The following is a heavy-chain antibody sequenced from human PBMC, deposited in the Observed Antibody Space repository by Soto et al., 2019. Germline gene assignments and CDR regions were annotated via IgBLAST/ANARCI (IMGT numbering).Heavy chain of an antibody. CDR2: ISGSGGST. D-gene: IGHD6-6*01. Sequence: GGSPRPPFSAPGFPFCRYALSWGRQAPGKGLEWVSAISGSGGSTYYADSVKGRFTISRDNSKNTLYLQMNSLRAEDTAVYYCAKGRRGAARPDSGLDYWGQGTLVTVS. J-gene: IGHJ4*02. V-gene: IGHV3-23*01. CDR1: GFPFCRYA. CDR3: AKGRRGAARPDSGLDY.